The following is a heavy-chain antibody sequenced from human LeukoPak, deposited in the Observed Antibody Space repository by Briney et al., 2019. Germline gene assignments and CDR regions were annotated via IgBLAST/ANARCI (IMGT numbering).Heavy chain of an antibody. CDR3: AKVGDYYGSGKYSNFDY. Sequence: GGSLRLSCAASGFTFSSYAMAWVRQAPGKGLEWVSAISGSGSTTYYADSVKGRFTISRDNSKNTLYLQMSSLRAEDTAVYYCAKVGDYYGSGKYSNFDYWGQGTLVTVSS. V-gene: IGHV3-23*01. CDR2: ISGSGSTT. CDR1: GFTFSSYA. D-gene: IGHD3-10*01. J-gene: IGHJ4*02.